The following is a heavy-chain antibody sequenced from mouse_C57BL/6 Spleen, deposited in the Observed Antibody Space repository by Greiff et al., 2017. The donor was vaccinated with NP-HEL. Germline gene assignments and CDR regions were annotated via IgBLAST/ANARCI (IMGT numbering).Heavy chain of an antibody. CDR2: IRNKANGYTT. CDR3: ARYRSNYGDLYAMDY. J-gene: IGHJ4*01. V-gene: IGHV7-3*01. Sequence: EVKVVESGGGLVQPGGSLSLSCAASGFTFTDYYMSWVRQPPGKALEWLGFIRNKANGYTTEYSASVKGRFTISRDNSQSILYLQMNALRAEDSATYYCARYRSNYGDLYAMDYWGQGTSVTVSS. D-gene: IGHD2-5*01. CDR1: GFTFTDYY.